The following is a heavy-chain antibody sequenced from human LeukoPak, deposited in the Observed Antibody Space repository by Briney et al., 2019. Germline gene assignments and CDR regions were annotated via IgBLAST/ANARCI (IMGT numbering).Heavy chain of an antibody. CDR1: GFAFSSYA. CDR2: ISGSGGET. J-gene: IGHJ4*02. Sequence: GGSLRLSCAASGFAFSSYAMNWVRQAPGKGLEWISVISGSGGETYYAGSVEGRFTISRDNSKNTVYVELNSLGGDDTAVYYCAKGPNESSNYLFDYWGQGTLVTVSS. D-gene: IGHD4-11*01. V-gene: IGHV3-23*01. CDR3: AKGPNESSNYLFDY.